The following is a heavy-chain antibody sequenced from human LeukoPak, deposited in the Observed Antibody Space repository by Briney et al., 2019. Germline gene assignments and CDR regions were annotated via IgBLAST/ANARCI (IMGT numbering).Heavy chain of an antibody. Sequence: GASVKVSCKTSGYTFTSYDLNWVRQATGQGLEWMGWMNPNSGNKGYVQKFQGRVTITRNTSISTAYMELSSLRSEDTAVYYCASGLRYCSSTSCTLGNYWGQGTLVTVSS. CDR3: ASGLRYCSSTSCTLGNY. V-gene: IGHV1-8*01. J-gene: IGHJ4*02. CDR1: GYTFTSYD. D-gene: IGHD2-2*01. CDR2: MNPNSGNK.